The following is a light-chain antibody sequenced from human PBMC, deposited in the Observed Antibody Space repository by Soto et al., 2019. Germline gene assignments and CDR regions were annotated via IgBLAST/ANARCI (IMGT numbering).Light chain of an antibody. CDR1: SSNIGTNA. CDR2: NNN. CDR3: EAWDDSLNGYV. Sequence: QSVLTQPPSASGTPGQRVTISCSGGSSNIGTNAVNWYQQLPGTAPKLLIYNNNQRPSGVPDRFSGSKSGTSASLAISGLQSEYEADYYCEAWDDSLNGYVFGTGTQLTVL. J-gene: IGLJ1*01. V-gene: IGLV1-44*01.